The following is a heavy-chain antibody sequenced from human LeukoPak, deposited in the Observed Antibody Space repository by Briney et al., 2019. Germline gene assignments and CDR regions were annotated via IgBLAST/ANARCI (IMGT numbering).Heavy chain of an antibody. CDR2: TSAYNGNT. CDR1: GYTFTSYG. CDR3: ARDGGTVIPGNWFDP. Sequence: ASVKVSCKASGYTFTSYGISWVRQAPGQGLEWMGWTSAYNGNTNYAQKLQGRVTMTTDTSTSTAYMELRSLRSDDTAVYYCARDGGTVIPGNWFDPWGQGTLVTVSS. V-gene: IGHV1-18*01. J-gene: IGHJ5*02. D-gene: IGHD4-11*01.